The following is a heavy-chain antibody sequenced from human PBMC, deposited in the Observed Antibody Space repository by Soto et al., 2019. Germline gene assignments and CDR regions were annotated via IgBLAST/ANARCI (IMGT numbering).Heavy chain of an antibody. CDR3: ARLGYYDILTGYLRDYYYYGMDV. V-gene: IGHV4-39*01. CDR2: IYYSGST. Sequence: PSETLSLTCTVSGGSISSSSYYWGWIRQPPGKGLEWIGSIYYSGSTYYNPSLKSRVTISVDTSKNQFSLKLSSVTAADTAVYYCARLGYYDILTGYLRDYYYYGMDVWGQGTTVTVSS. J-gene: IGHJ6*02. CDR1: GGSISSSSYY. D-gene: IGHD3-9*01.